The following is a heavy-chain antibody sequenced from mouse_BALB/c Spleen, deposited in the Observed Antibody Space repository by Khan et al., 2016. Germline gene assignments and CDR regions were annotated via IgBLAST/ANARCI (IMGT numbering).Heavy chain of an antibody. CDR2: INPSTGYT. V-gene: IGHV1-7*01. D-gene: IGHD2-4*01. CDR1: GYTFTSYW. J-gene: IGHJ3*01. CDR3: ARSTMITTIAY. Sequence: QVQLQQSGAELAKPGASVKMSCKASGYTFTSYWMHWVKQRPGQGLEWIGYINPSTGYTEYNQKFKDKATLTADKSSSTAYMQLSSLTSEDSAVXYCARSTMITTIAYWGQGTLVTGSA.